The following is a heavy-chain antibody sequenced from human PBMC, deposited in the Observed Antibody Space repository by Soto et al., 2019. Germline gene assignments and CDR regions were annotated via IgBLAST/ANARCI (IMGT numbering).Heavy chain of an antibody. D-gene: IGHD2-8*01. J-gene: IGHJ4*02. V-gene: IGHV1-69*04. CDR2: IIHILGIA. CDR3: ARDPHGGTNELDY. Sequence: SVKVSCKASGGTFSSYTISWVRQAPGQGLEWMGRIIHILGIANYAQKFQGRVTITADKSTSTAYMELSSLRSEDTAVYYCARDPHGGTNELDYWGQGTLVTVSS. CDR1: GGTFSSYT.